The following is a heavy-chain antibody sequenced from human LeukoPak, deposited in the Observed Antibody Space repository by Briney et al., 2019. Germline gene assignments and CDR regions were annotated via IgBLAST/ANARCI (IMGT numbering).Heavy chain of an antibody. D-gene: IGHD2-21*01. CDR2: ISSSSSYI. J-gene: IGHJ4*02. V-gene: IGHV3-21*01. CDR1: GFTFSSYS. Sequence: PGGSLRLSCAASGFTFSSYSMNWVRQAPGKGLEWVSSISSSSSYIYYADSVKGRFTISRDNAKNSLYLQMNSLRAEDTAVYYRARDSTYCGGDCYPRGLFDYWGQGTLVTVSS. CDR3: ARDSTYCGGDCYPRGLFDY.